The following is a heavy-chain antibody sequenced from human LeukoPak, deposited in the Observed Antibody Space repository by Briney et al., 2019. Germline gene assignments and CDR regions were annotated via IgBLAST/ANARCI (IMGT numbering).Heavy chain of an antibody. CDR3: AKLQRIAAAGEDWFDP. V-gene: IGHV3-23*01. CDR1: GFTFSIYA. Sequence: GGSLRLSCAASGFTFSIYAMSWVRQAPGQGLEWVSGISASGGGTYYADSVKGRFTISRDNSKNTLYLQMNSLRAEDTAVYYCAKLQRIAAAGEDWFDPWGQGTLVTVSS. D-gene: IGHD6-13*01. J-gene: IGHJ5*02. CDR2: ISASGGGT.